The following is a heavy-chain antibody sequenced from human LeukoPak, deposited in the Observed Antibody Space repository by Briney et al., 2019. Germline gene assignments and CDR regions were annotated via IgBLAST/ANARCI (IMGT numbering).Heavy chain of an antibody. CDR3: ARGTMVRGVIPLNDAFDT. J-gene: IGHJ3*02. V-gene: IGHV4-34*01. Sequence: SETLSLTCAVYGGSFSGYYWSWIRQPPGKGLEWIGEINHSGSTNYNPSLKSRVTISVDTSKNQFSLKLSSVTAADTAVYYCARGTMVRGVIPLNDAFDTWGQGTMVTVSS. CDR2: INHSGST. CDR1: GGSFSGYY. D-gene: IGHD3-10*01.